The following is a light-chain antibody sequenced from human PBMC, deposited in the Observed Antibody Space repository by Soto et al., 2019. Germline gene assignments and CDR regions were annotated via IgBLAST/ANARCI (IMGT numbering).Light chain of an antibody. V-gene: IGKV3-15*01. Sequence: TQSPGTLSLSPGARAPLSFSASQSVSNNYLAWYQHKPGQSPRLLIYGGSARATGIPARFSGGGSGAEYTLTISSLQSEDFAVYYCQQYDKWPRTFGQGTKVDIK. CDR2: GGS. CDR3: QQYDKWPRT. CDR1: QSVSNN. J-gene: IGKJ1*01.